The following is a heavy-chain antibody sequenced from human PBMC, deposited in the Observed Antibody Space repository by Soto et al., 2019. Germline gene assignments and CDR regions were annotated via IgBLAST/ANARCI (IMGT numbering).Heavy chain of an antibody. CDR1: GFTFSSYD. Sequence: EVQLAESGGGMVQPGGSLRLSCVASGFTFSSYDMHWVRQAPGKGLEYVSSISSNGGTTYYGNSVKGRFTISRDNSKNTLYLQLGSLRAEDMAVYYCVRRVSGTYVYWGQGTLVTVSS. CDR2: ISSNGGTT. D-gene: IGHD3-10*01. J-gene: IGHJ4*02. V-gene: IGHV3-64*01. CDR3: VRRVSGTYVY.